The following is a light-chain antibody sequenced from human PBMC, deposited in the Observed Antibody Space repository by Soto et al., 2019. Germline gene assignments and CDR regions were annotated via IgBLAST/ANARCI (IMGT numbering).Light chain of an antibody. J-gene: IGKJ1*01. CDR1: QSISNK. V-gene: IGKV1-5*01. CDR3: QQYHTYSRT. CDR2: DAS. Sequence: IQLTQSPSSLSASVVDRVTITCRASQSISNKLAWYQQKAGKAPKVLIYDASTLESGVPSRFSGSGSGTEFTLTISSLQPDDFATYYCQQYHTYSRTFGQGTKV.